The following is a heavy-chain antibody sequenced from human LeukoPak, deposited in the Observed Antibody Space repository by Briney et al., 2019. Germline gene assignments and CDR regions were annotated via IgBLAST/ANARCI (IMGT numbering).Heavy chain of an antibody. CDR1: GYTFTSYG. CDR2: ISAYNGNT. Sequence: GASVKVSCKASGYTFTSYGISWVGQAPGQGLEWMGWISAYNGNTNYAQKLQGRVTMTTDTSTSTAYMELRSLRSDDTAVYYCARDTRRVFGLGGTIDYWGQGTLVTVSS. D-gene: IGHD3/OR15-3a*01. J-gene: IGHJ4*02. V-gene: IGHV1-18*01. CDR3: ARDTRRVFGLGGTIDY.